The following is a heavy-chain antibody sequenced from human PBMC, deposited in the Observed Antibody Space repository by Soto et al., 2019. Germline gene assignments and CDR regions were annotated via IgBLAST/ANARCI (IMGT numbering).Heavy chain of an antibody. CDR2: INAGNGNT. J-gene: IGHJ6*02. CDR1: GYTFTSYA. CDR3: ARARITIFGVLSNYGMDV. D-gene: IGHD3-3*01. V-gene: IGHV1-3*01. Sequence: QVQLVQSGAEVKKPGASVKVSCKASGYTFTSYAMHWVRQAPGQRLEWMGWINAGNGNTKYSQKIQGRVTITRDTSASTGYMELSSLRSDDTAVYYWARARITIFGVLSNYGMDVWGQGTTVTVSS.